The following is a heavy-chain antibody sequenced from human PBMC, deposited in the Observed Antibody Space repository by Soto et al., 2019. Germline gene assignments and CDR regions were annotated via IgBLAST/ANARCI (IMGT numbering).Heavy chain of an antibody. CDR2: FVSEDGDK. CDR3: ATRWVRGVLYYYGIDV. CDR1: GYNLTELS. J-gene: IGHJ6*02. Sequence: ASVKVSCKVSGYNLTELSMHWVRQALGKGGVGMGGFVSEDGDKIYEHKFQGRVTMTEDTSTDTAYMELSSLRSEDTAVYYCATRWVRGVLYYYGIDVWGQGTTVTVSS. V-gene: IGHV1-24*01. D-gene: IGHD3-10*01.